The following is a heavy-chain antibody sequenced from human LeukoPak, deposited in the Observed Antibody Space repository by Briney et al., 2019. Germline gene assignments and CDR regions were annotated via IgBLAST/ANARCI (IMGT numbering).Heavy chain of an antibody. J-gene: IGHJ4*02. CDR3: ARDSSSYFSSSEFDY. V-gene: IGHV3-33*01. CDR1: GFTFSSYG. CDR2: IWYDGSNK. D-gene: IGHD6-6*01. Sequence: GGSLRLSCAASGFTFSSYGMHWVRQAPGKGLEWVAVIWYDGSNKYYADSVKGRLTISRDNSKNTLYLQMNSLRAEDTAVYYCARDSSSYFSSSEFDYWGQGTLVTVSS.